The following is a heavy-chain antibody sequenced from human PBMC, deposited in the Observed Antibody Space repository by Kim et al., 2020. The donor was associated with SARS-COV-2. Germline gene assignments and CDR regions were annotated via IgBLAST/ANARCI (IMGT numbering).Heavy chain of an antibody. Sequence: GGSLRLSCAASGFTFSSYAMHWVRQAPGKGLEWVAVISYDGSNKYYADSVKGRFTISRDNSKNTLYLQMNSLRAEDTAVYYCARDWPPEDSGSYYGGGTDAFDIWGQGTMVTVSS. J-gene: IGHJ3*02. D-gene: IGHD1-26*01. CDR3: ARDWPPEDSGSYYGGGTDAFDI. CDR1: GFTFSSYA. V-gene: IGHV3-30-3*01. CDR2: ISYDGSNK.